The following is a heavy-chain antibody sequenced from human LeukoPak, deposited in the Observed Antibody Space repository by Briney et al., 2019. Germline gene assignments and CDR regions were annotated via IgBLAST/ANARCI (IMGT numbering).Heavy chain of an antibody. CDR1: GYTFTTYD. D-gene: IGHD2-15*01. V-gene: IGHV1-8*03. J-gene: IGHJ4*02. Sequence: ASVKVSCKASGYTFTTYDINWVRQTTGQGLEWMGWINPNSGTTGYAEKFQGRLTITRDTSIGTAYMELSSLRSEDTAVYYCARGALLPRFWGQGTLVTVSS. CDR2: INPNSGTT. CDR3: ARGALLPRF.